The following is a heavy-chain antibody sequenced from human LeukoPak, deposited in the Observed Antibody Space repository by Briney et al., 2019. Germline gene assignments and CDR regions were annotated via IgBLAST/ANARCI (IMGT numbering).Heavy chain of an antibody. D-gene: IGHD3-22*01. J-gene: IGHJ2*01. CDR2: IYYSGST. CDR3: ARVVSHYYDSSYWYFDL. CDR1: GGSISSSSYY. V-gene: IGHV4-39*07. Sequence: SETLSLTCAVYGGSISSSSYYWGWIRQPPGKGLEWIGSIYYSGSTYYNPSLKSRVTISVDTSKNQFSLKLSSVTAADTAVYYCARVVSHYYDSSYWYFDLWGRGTLVTVSS.